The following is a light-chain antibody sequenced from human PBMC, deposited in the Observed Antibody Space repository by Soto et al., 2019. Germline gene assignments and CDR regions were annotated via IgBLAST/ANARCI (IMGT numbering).Light chain of an antibody. CDR2: RNN. Sequence: QLVLTQPPSASGTPGQRVTISCSGSSSNIGSNYVYWYQQLPGTAPKLLIYRNNQRPSGVPDRFSGSKSGTSASLAISGLGSEDGADYYWAPGNDSLGARVFGGGTKLTVL. J-gene: IGLJ3*02. CDR3: APGNDSLGARV. V-gene: IGLV1-47*01. CDR1: SSNIGSNY.